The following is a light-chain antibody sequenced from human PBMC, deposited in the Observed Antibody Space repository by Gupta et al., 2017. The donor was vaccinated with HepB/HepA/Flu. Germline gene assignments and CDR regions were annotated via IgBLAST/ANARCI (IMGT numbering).Light chain of an antibody. J-gene: IGLJ3*02. V-gene: IGLV2-23*02. CDR3: CSYGGLSSYWI. CDR1: SSDVGSYDL. Sequence: QSALTQPASVSGSPGQSITISCTGTSSDVGSYDLVSWYQQHPDKAPKLVIYEVTKRPAGVSNRLSGSKSGNTASLTISGLQAEDEADYFCCSYGGLSSYWIFGGGTKLTVL. CDR2: EVT.